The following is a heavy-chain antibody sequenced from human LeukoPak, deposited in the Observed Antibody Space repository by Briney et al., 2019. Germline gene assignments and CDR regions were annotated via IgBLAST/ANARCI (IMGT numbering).Heavy chain of an antibody. J-gene: IGHJ5*02. D-gene: IGHD2-2*01. Sequence: ASVKVSCKASGGTFSSYAISWVRQAPGQGLEWMGGIIPIFGTANYAQKFQGRVTITADESTSTAYMELSSLRSEDTAVYYCARGGIVVVPAAMPGYNWFDPWGQGTLVTVSS. CDR2: IIPIFGTA. CDR1: GGTFSSYA. CDR3: ARGGIVVVPAAMPGYNWFDP. V-gene: IGHV1-69*01.